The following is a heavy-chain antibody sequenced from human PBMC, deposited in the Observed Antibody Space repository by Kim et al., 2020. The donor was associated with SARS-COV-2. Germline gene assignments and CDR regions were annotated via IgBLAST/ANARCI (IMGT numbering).Heavy chain of an antibody. CDR2: IYPGDSDT. Sequence: GEPLKISCKASGFSFTTYWIGWVRQMPGKGLQWMGIIYPGDSDTKYSPSFKGQVTISADKSISTAYLQWSSLKASDTAMYYCARPYSSTWLDAFDIWVQGTMVTVSS. D-gene: IGHD6-13*01. CDR3: ARPYSSTWLDAFDI. V-gene: IGHV5-51*01. J-gene: IGHJ3*02. CDR1: GFSFTTYW.